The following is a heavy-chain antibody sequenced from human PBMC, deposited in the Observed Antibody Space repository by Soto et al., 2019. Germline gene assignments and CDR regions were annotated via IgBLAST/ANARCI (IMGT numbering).Heavy chain of an antibody. J-gene: IGHJ4*02. V-gene: IGHV3-23*03. CDR2: ILNGNHRK. CDR1: GFTFSNYA. CDR3: AKDLIPDNGWDFDN. D-gene: IGHD6-19*01. Sequence: GGSLRLSCAASGFTFSNYAMTWVRQVPGKGLEWVSSILNGNHRKDYADSVRGRFTISRDDSRNILYLQMSSLRVEDTAVYYCAKDLIPDNGWDFDNWGQGTLVTVSS.